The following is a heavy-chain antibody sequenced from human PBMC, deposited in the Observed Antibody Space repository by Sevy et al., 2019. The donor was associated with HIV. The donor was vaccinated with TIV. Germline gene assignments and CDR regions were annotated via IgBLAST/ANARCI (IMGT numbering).Heavy chain of an antibody. D-gene: IGHD6-19*01. V-gene: IGHV3-23*01. Sequence: GGSLRLSCAASGFTFSKYAMNWVRQAPGKGLEWVSLIATTGDRTHYADSVEGRFTISRDDSKNTLYLQMNSLRAEDTAIYFCAKDVDSIGLYEGGGYWGRGTLVTVSS. CDR3: AKDVDSIGLYEGGGY. J-gene: IGHJ4*02. CDR2: IATTGDRT. CDR1: GFTFSKYA.